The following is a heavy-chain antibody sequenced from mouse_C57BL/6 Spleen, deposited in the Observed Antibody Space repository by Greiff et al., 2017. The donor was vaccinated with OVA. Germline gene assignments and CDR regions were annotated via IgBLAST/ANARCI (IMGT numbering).Heavy chain of an antibody. CDR2: IYPGDGDT. CDR3: ARGNSNYPWFAY. V-gene: IGHV1-82*01. Sequence: VQLVESGPELVKPGASVKISCKASGYAFSSSWMNWVKQRPGKGLEWIGRIYPGDGDTNYNGKFKGKATLTADKSSSTAYMQLSSLTSEDSAVYFCARGNSNYPWFAYWGQGTLVTVSA. J-gene: IGHJ3*01. D-gene: IGHD2-5*01. CDR1: GYAFSSSW.